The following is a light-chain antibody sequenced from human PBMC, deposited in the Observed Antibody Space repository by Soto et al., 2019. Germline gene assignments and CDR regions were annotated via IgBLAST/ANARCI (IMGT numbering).Light chain of an antibody. J-gene: IGLJ1*01. CDR2: EVS. V-gene: IGLV2-14*01. CDR3: SLYTSENTYV. Sequence: QSVLTQPASVSGSPGQSITISCTGTNSDIGGFPYVSWYQQHPGKAPKLMIYEVSNRPSGVSNRFSGSKSGNTASLTISGLQAADEADYYCSLYTSENTYVFGTGTKLTVL. CDR1: NSDIGGFPY.